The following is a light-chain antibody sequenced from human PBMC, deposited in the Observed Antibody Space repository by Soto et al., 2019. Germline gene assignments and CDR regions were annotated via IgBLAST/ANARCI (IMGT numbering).Light chain of an antibody. V-gene: IGKV3-20*01. Sequence: EIVLTQSPGTLSLSPGERATLSCRASQSLSGRYLAWYQQKLGQAPRLLIYDVSSRASGIPDRFSGSGSGTDFTLSISRLEPEDFAVYYCQQYGSSPTFVQGTK. CDR1: QSLSGRY. CDR2: DVS. J-gene: IGKJ1*01. CDR3: QQYGSSPT.